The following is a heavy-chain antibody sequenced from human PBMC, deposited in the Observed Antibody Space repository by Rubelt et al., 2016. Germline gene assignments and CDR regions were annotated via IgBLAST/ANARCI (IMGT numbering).Heavy chain of an antibody. CDR1: GFTFSSYW. J-gene: IGHJ3*02. V-gene: IGHV3-7*03. CDR3: ARDLGSDSSSFGAFDI. D-gene: IGHD6-13*01. Sequence: EVQLVESEGGLVQPGGSLRLSCAASGFTFSSYWMSWVRQAPGKGLEWVANIKQDGSEKYYVDSVKGRFTSSRDNAKNPLYLQMNSLRAEDTAVDYCARDLGSDSSSFGAFDIWGQGTMVTVSS. CDR2: IKQDGSEK.